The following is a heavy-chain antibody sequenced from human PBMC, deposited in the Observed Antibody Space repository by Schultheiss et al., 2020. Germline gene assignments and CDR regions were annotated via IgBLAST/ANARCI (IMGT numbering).Heavy chain of an antibody. Sequence: SETLSFTCAVYGGSFSGYYWSWIRQPPGKGLEWIGEINHSGSTNYNPSLKSRVTISVDTSKNQFSLKLSSVTAADTAVYYCARGGLSSIDAFDIWGQGTMVTVSS. CDR3: ARGGLSSIDAFDI. D-gene: IGHD2-21*01. J-gene: IGHJ3*02. V-gene: IGHV4-34*01. CDR2: INHSGST. CDR1: GGSFSGYY.